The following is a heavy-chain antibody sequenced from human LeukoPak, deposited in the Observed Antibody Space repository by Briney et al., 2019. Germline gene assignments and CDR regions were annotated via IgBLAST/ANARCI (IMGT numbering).Heavy chain of an antibody. D-gene: IGHD1-26*01. Sequence: ASVKVSCKASGYTFTGYYMHWVRQAPGQGLEWMGWINPNSGGTNYAQKFQGRVTMTRDTSISTAYMELSRLRSDDTAVYYCARDPRYSGLGWHYWGQGTLVTVSS. CDR3: ARDPRYSGLGWHY. V-gene: IGHV1-2*02. J-gene: IGHJ4*02. CDR1: GYTFTGYY. CDR2: INPNSGGT.